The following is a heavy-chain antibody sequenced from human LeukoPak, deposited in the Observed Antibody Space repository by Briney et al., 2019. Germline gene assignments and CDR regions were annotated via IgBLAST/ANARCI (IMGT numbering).Heavy chain of an antibody. CDR3: ARGRLVQNWFDP. CDR2: ISAYNGNT. V-gene: IGHV1-18*01. CDR1: GYTFTSYG. D-gene: IGHD6-19*01. J-gene: IGHJ5*02. Sequence: ASVKVSCKASGYTFTSYGISWVRQAPGQGLEWMGWISAYNGNTNYAQKFQGRVTMTRNTSISTAYMELSSLRSEDTAVYYCARGRLVQNWFDPWGQGTLVTVSS.